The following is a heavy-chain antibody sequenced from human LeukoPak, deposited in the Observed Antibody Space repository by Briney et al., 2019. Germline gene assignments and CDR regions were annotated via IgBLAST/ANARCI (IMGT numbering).Heavy chain of an antibody. CDR3: ARGYCSSTSCYSSYFDY. J-gene: IGHJ4*02. V-gene: IGHV1-69*13. CDR2: IIPIFGTA. Sequence: GASVKVSCKASGGTFSSYAISWVRQAPGQGLEWMGGIIPIFGTANYAQKFQGRVTITADESTSTAYMELSSLRSEDTAVYYCARGYCSSTSCYSSYFDYWGQGTLVTVSS. D-gene: IGHD2-2*01. CDR1: GGTFSSYA.